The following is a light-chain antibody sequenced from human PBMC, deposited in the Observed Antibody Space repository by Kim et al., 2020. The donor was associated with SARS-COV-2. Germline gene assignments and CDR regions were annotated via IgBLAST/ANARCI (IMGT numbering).Light chain of an antibody. CDR3: HQANNLPFT. J-gene: IGKJ3*01. CDR2: AAS. V-gene: IGKV1-12*01. Sequence: DIQMTQSPSSVSASVGDSVTISCRASQSVNRWLTWYQQKPGKAPQLLIYAASSLQSGVPSRFSGSGSGTDFTLTISSLQPEDFATYYCHQANNLPFTLVPGTQVYIK. CDR1: QSVNRW.